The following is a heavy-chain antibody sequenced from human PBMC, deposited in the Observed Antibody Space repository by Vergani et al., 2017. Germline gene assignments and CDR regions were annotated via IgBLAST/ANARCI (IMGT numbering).Heavy chain of an antibody. Sequence: QVQLVESGGGLVKPGGSLRLSCAASGFTFSDYYMSWIRQAPGKGLEWVSYISSSSSYTNYADSVKGRFTISRDNAKNSLYLQMNSLRAEDAAVYYCAKAYYYDSSGFFDYWGQGTLVTVSS. CDR1: GFTFSDYY. D-gene: IGHD3-22*01. V-gene: IGHV3-11*05. CDR3: AKAYYYDSSGFFDY. CDR2: ISSSSSYT. J-gene: IGHJ4*02.